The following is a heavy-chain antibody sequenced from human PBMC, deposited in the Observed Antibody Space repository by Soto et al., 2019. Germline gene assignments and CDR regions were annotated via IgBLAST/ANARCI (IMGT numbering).Heavy chain of an antibody. Sequence: SVKVSCKASGGTFSSYAIGWVRQAPGQGLEWMGGIIPIFGTANYAQKFQGRVTITADESTSTAYMELSSLRSEDTAVYYCARDRARMATIPGLVYFDYWGQGTLVTVSS. CDR2: IIPIFGTA. CDR1: GGTFSSYA. V-gene: IGHV1-69*13. CDR3: ARDRARMATIPGLVYFDY. J-gene: IGHJ4*02. D-gene: IGHD5-12*01.